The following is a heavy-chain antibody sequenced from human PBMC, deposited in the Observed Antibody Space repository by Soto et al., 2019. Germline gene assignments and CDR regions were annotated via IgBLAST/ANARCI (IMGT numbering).Heavy chain of an antibody. D-gene: IGHD3-3*01. CDR2: IYYSGST. CDR3: AREKRTYDFWSGSRQLDAFDI. V-gene: IGHV4-31*03. J-gene: IGHJ3*02. CDR1: GGSISSGGYY. Sequence: SETLSLTCTVSGGSISSGGYYWSWIRQHPGKGLEWIGYIYYSGSTYYNPSLKSRVTISVDTSKNQFSLKLSSVTAADTAVYYCAREKRTYDFWSGSRQLDAFDIWGQGTMVT.